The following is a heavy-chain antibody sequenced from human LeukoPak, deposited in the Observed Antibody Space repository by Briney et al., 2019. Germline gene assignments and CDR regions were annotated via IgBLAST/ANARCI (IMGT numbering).Heavy chain of an antibody. D-gene: IGHD3-22*01. V-gene: IGHV3-7*01. J-gene: IGHJ4*02. CDR2: IKQDGSDK. Sequence: PGKSLRLSCVASGFSFSDSVIHWVRQAPGKGLEWVANIKQDGSDKYYVDSVKGRFTISRDNAKNSLYLQMNSLRAEDTAVYYCAREPYYYDSSGHDYWGQGTLVTVSS. CDR1: GFSFSDSV. CDR3: AREPYYYDSSGHDY.